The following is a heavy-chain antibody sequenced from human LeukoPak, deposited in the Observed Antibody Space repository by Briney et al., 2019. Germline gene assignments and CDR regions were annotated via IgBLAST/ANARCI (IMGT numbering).Heavy chain of an antibody. CDR1: GGSISSYY. Sequence: SETLSLTCTVSGGSISSYYWSWIRQPPGKGLEWIGYIYYSGSTNYNPSLKSRVTISVDTSKNHFSLRLSSVTAADTALYYCARAGTAMPTLDYWGQGTLVTVSS. D-gene: IGHD5-18*01. J-gene: IGHJ4*02. CDR3: ARAGTAMPTLDY. CDR2: IYYSGST. V-gene: IGHV4-59*01.